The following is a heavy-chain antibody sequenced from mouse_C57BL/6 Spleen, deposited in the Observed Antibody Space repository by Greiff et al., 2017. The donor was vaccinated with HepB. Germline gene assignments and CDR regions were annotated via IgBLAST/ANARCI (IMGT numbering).Heavy chain of an antibody. CDR1: GYTFTSYW. V-gene: IGHV1-50*01. Sequence: VQLQQSGAELVKPGASVKLSCKASGYTFTSYWMQWVKQRPGQGLEWIGEIDPSDSYTNYNQKFKGKATLTVDTSSSTAYMQLSSLTSEDAAVSYSARYYGSSYDYWGQGTTLTVSS. CDR3: ARYYGSSYDY. CDR2: IDPSDSYT. J-gene: IGHJ2*01. D-gene: IGHD1-1*01.